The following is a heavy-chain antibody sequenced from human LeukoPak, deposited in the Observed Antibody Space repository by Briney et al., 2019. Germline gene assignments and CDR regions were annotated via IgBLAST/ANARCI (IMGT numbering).Heavy chain of an antibody. Sequence: GASVKVSCKASGYTFTGYYMHWVRQAPGQGLEWMGWIHPNSGGTNYAQKFLGRVIMTRDTSISTTYMELSRLTSDDTAVYYCARGSLVLGFDPWGQGTLVTVSS. J-gene: IGHJ5*02. CDR3: ARGSLVLGFDP. CDR2: IHPNSGGT. V-gene: IGHV1-2*02. D-gene: IGHD2-8*02. CDR1: GYTFTGYY.